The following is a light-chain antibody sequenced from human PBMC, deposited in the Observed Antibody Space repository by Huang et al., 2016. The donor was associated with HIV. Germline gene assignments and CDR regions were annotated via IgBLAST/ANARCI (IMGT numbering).Light chain of an antibody. V-gene: IGKV3-11*01. CDR3: QQRGDWPPFT. CDR2: GAS. Sequence: EIVLTQSPATLSLSPGERATLSCRASQSVSTYLAGYQQKPGQAPRLLIYGASNRATGIPARFSGSGSGTDFTLTISSLEPEDFAVYYCQQRGDWPPFTFGPGTKVDIK. J-gene: IGKJ3*01. CDR1: QSVSTY.